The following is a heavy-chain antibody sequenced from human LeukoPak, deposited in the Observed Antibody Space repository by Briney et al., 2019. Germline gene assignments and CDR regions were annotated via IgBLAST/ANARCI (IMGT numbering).Heavy chain of an antibody. D-gene: IGHD2-15*01. J-gene: IGHJ4*02. CDR3: VKDRSEVVGRFDY. CDR1: GFIFSSYG. V-gene: IGHV3-30*18. CDR2: ISYDGSSK. Sequence: GTSLRLSCAASGFIFSSYGMHWVRQAPGKGLEWVAVISYDGSSKFHADSVKGRFAISRHNSRNTLYLQMNSLSAEDTAVYYCVKDRSEVVGRFDYWGQGTLVNVSS.